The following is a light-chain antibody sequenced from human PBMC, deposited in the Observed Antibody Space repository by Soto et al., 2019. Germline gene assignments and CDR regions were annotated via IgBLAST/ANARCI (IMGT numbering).Light chain of an antibody. CDR3: QTWGTGIVV. CDR2: LNSDGSH. CDR1: SGHSSYA. J-gene: IGLJ2*01. Sequence: QSVLTQSPSASASLGASVKLTCTLSSGHSSYAIAWHQQQPEKGPRFLMKLNSDGSHYKGDGIPDRFSGSSSGAERYRTISSLQSEDEADYYCQTWGTGIVVFGGGTKLAVL. V-gene: IGLV4-69*01.